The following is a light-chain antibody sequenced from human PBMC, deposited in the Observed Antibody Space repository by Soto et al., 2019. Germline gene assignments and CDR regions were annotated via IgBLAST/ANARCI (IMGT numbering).Light chain of an antibody. CDR2: DAS. V-gene: IGKV1-6*01. J-gene: IGKJ1*01. CDR1: QDIRSD. CDR3: LQDYDYLWT. Sequence: AIQMTQSPSSLSASVGDSITITCRASQDIRSDLGWYQQKPGRAPKLLIYDASSLQGGVPSRFSGSGPGTDFTLTISSLQPEDFATYYCLQDYDYLWTFGQGTKVDIK.